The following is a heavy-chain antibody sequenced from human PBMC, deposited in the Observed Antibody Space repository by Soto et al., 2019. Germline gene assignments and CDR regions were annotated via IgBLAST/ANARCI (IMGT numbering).Heavy chain of an antibody. V-gene: IGHV3-23*01. CDR2: ISGSGGST. CDR1: GFTFSNYA. Sequence: GGSLRLSCAASGFTFSNYAMTWVRQAPGKGLEWVSGISGSGGSTFYAGFVKGRFPISRDNSKNTLYLQMNSLRAEDTAIYYCALRYCSRTTCPPLNSYFYMDVWGKAPTVTVSS. CDR3: ALRYCSRTTCPPLNSYFYMDV. D-gene: IGHD2-2*01. J-gene: IGHJ6*03.